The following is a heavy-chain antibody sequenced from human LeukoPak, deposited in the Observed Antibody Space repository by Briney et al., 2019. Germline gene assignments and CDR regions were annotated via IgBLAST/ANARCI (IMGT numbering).Heavy chain of an antibody. CDR1: GYTFTNHP. CDR2: INPNSGDT. CDR3: ARERYTANGNFDY. J-gene: IGHJ4*02. V-gene: IGHV1-2*02. D-gene: IGHD5-12*01. Sequence: ASVMVSCKASGYTFTNHPMHWVRQAPGQGLEWMGWINPNSGDTNYVQKFQGRVTMTRDPSISTAYMELSGLRADDTAVYYCARERYTANGNFDYWGQGTQVTVSS.